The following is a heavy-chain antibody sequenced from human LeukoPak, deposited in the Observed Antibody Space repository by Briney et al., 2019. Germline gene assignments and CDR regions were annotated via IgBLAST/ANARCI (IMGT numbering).Heavy chain of an antibody. CDR1: GFTFSSSN. J-gene: IGHJ4*02. Sequence: GGSLRLSCAASGFTFSSSNMNWVRQAPGKGLEWVSSITTSSSYIYYADSVKGRFTISRDNAKNSLYLQMNSLRAEDTAVYYCARDLGGYSYGSHFDYWGQGTLVTVSS. CDR3: ARDLGGYSYGSHFDY. V-gene: IGHV3-21*01. CDR2: ITTSSSYI. D-gene: IGHD5-18*01.